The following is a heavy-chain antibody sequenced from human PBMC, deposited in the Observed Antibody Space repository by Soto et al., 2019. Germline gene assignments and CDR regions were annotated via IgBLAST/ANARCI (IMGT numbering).Heavy chain of an antibody. CDR3: SYRHWLARGCGWFDP. D-gene: IGHD6-19*01. J-gene: IGHJ5*02. Sequence: QITLKESGPTLVKPTETLTLTCTFSGFSLSSGVGVGWVRQPPGKALEWLAVIYWDNDKRSSPSLKSRLTITKDTSKNQVFLTMTNMDPVDTAPYYCSYRHWLARGCGWFDPWGPGTLVTVSS. V-gene: IGHV2-5*02. CDR1: GFSLSSGVG. CDR2: IYWDNDK.